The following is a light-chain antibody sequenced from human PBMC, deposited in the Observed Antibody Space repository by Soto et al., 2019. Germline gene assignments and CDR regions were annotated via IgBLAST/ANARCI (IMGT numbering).Light chain of an antibody. V-gene: IGLV3-1*01. CDR2: QDS. CDR3: QAWDSSTGGVV. J-gene: IGLJ2*01. Sequence: SYELTQPPSVSVSPGQTASITCSGDKLGDKYACWYQQKPGQSPVLVIYQDSKRPSGIPERFSGSNSGNTATLTISGTQAMEDADYYCQAWDSSTGGVVFGGGTKLTVL. CDR1: KLGDKY.